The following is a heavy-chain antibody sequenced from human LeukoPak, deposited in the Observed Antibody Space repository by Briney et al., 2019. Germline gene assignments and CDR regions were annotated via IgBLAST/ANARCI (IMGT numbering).Heavy chain of an antibody. CDR1: GFTVSSNY. CDR2: IYSGGRT. D-gene: IGHD3-22*01. V-gene: IGHV3-53*01. J-gene: IGHJ4*02. CDR3: AKERDSRGYFDY. Sequence: PGGSLRLSCAASGFTVSSNYMSWVRQAPGEGREWFSVIYSGGRTYYADSVKGRFTISRDNSKNTLYLQMNSLRAEDTAVYYCAKERDSRGYFDYWGQGTLVTVSS.